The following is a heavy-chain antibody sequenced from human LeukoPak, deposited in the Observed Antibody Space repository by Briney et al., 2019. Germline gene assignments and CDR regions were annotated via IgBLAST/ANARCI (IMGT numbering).Heavy chain of an antibody. CDR1: GYTFTRYG. J-gene: IGHJ5*02. D-gene: IGHD6-13*01. CDR3: ARWYSSSWYDNWFDP. Sequence: VASVKVSCKASGYTFTRYGISWVRQAPGQGLEWMGWISANNGDTNSAQKFQGRVTMTTDTSTSTAYMELRSLRSDDTAVYYCARWYSSSWYDNWFDPWGQGTLVTVSS. CDR2: ISANNGDT. V-gene: IGHV1-18*01.